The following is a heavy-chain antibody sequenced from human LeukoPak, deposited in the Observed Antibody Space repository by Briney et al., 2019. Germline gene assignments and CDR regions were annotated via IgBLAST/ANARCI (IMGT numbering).Heavy chain of an antibody. V-gene: IGHV3-33*01. D-gene: IGHD3-22*01. J-gene: IGHJ4*02. CDR3: ARDDDRSGYLEY. CDR2: IWYDGSNK. Sequence: GRSLRLSCAASGSIFSSYGMHWVRQAPGKGLEWVAVIWYDGSNKCYADSVKGRFTISRDNSKNTLYLQMNSLRAEDTAVYYCARDDDRSGYLEYWGQGTLVTVSS. CDR1: GSIFSSYG.